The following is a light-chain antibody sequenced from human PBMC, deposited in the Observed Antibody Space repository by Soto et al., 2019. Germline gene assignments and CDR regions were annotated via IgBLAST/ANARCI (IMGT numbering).Light chain of an antibody. CDR2: GAS. Sequence: EIVLTQSPGTLSLSPGERATLSCRASQSVSNNYLAWYQQKPGQAPRILIYGASNRATGIPDRFSGSGSGTDFTLTISSLEPEDFAVYYCQQRGNWPWTFGQGTKVDIK. V-gene: IGKV3D-20*02. J-gene: IGKJ1*01. CDR3: QQRGNWPWT. CDR1: QSVSNNY.